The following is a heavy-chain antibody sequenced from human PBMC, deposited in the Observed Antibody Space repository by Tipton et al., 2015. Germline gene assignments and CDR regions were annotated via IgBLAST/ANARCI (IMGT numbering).Heavy chain of an antibody. CDR2: IFPGDSET. CDR3: VRRARRVGSHSYPYYFDY. CDR1: GYTFTSFW. V-gene: IGHV5-51*01. D-gene: IGHD1-26*01. J-gene: IGHJ4*02. Sequence: QSGAEVKKPGESLKISCKGSGYTFTSFWIGWVRQMPGKGLEWMGTIFPGDSETRYNPSFQGQVTISADKSITTAYLQWRSLKASDTAIYYCVRRARRVGSHSYPYYFDYWGQGTLVPVSS.